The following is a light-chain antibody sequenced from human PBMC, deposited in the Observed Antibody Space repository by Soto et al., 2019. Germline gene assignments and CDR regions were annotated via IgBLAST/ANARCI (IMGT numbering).Light chain of an antibody. V-gene: IGKV3-20*01. Sequence: EIVLTQSPGTLSLSPGEGATLSCRASQSVTGTNLAWYQQRPGQASRLLIYDAVRRATGIPDRFSGSGSGTDFTLTISRLEPEDFAVYYCHQYGSSLGTFGQGTKVEI. J-gene: IGKJ2*01. CDR3: HQYGSSLGT. CDR1: QSVTGTN. CDR2: DAV.